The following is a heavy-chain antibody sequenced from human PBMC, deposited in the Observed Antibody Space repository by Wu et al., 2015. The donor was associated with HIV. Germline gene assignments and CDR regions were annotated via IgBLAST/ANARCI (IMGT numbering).Heavy chain of an antibody. D-gene: IGHD3-22*01. Sequence: QVQLVQSGAEVKKPGASVKVSCKASGYTFNRYGISWVRQAPGQGLEWMGWISGYNDNRNYAQKFQGRVTMTTDTSTSTAYMELRSLRFDDTAVYYCARDDYYDSSWPRAPRRYFDLWGRGTLVTCLL. CDR2: ISGYNDNR. CDR3: ARDDYYDSSWPRAPRRYFDL. V-gene: IGHV1-18*01. CDR1: GYTFNRYG. J-gene: IGHJ2*01.